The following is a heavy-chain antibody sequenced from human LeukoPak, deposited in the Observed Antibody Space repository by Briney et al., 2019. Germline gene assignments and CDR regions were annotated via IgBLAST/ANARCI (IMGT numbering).Heavy chain of an antibody. J-gene: IGHJ2*01. CDR1: GFTFDDFA. CDR2: ISWNSGTI. V-gene: IGHV3-9*01. Sequence: GRSLRLSCAASGFTFDDFAMHWVRQTPGKGLEWVSGISWNSGTIGYADSVKGRFTISRDNAKNSLYLQMNSLRAEDTALYYCAKMRANGHSRAGWYFDLWGRGTLVTVSS. D-gene: IGHD4-17*01. CDR3: AKMRANGHSRAGWYFDL.